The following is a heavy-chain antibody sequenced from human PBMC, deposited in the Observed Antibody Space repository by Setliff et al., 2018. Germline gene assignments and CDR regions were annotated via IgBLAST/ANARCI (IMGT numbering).Heavy chain of an antibody. CDR2: INQDGREK. CDR3: ARDVFDFRTGQAGP. J-gene: IGHJ5*02. D-gene: IGHD3-3*01. Sequence: GGSLRLSCAASGFTFSSFWMAWVRQSPGRGLEWVANINQDGREKDYVDSVKGRFIISRDNAKNSLYLQMNSLRVEDTAVYYCARDVFDFRTGQAGPWGQGTRVTVSS. CDR1: GFTFSSFW. V-gene: IGHV3-7*01.